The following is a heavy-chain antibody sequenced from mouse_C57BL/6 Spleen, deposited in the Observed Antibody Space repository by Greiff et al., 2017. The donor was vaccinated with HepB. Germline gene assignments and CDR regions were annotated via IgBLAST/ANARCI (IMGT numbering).Heavy chain of an antibody. V-gene: IGHV1-72*01. Sequence: QVQLQQSGAELVKPGASVKLSCKASGYTFTSYWMHWVKQRPGRGLEWIGRIDPNSGGTKYNEKFKSKATLTVDKPSSTAYMQLSSLTSEDSAVYYCAREEAGSSENYYAMDYWGQGTSVTVSS. D-gene: IGHD1-1*01. CDR2: IDPNSGGT. CDR1: GYTFTSYW. CDR3: AREEAGSSENYYAMDY. J-gene: IGHJ4*01.